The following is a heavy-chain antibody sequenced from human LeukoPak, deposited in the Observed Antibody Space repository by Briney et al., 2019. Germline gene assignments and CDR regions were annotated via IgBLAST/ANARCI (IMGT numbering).Heavy chain of an antibody. CDR3: ARGRGGKHIVVVTAIPGFAFDI. D-gene: IGHD2-21*02. CDR2: LYNSGSP. J-gene: IGHJ3*02. CDR1: GASVSNYY. Sequence: SETLSLTCTVSGASVSNYYWSWIRQPPGKGLEWIGHLYNSGSPNYNPSVKSRVTISVDTSKNQFSLKLSSVTAADTAVYYCARGRGGKHIVVVTAIPGFAFDIWGQGTMVTVSS. V-gene: IGHV4-59*02.